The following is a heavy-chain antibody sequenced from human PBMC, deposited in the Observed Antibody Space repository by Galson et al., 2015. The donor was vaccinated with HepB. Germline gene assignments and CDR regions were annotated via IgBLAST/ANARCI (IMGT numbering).Heavy chain of an antibody. J-gene: IGHJ6*03. CDR1: GGSFSGYY. Sequence: ETLSLTCAVYGGSFSGYYWSWIRQPPGKGLEWIGEINHSGSTNYNPSLKSRVTISVDTSKNQFSLKLSSVTAADTAVYYCARGREAARPPYYYYYYMDVWGKGTTVTVSS. V-gene: IGHV4-34*01. CDR3: ARGREAARPPYYYYYYMDV. CDR2: INHSGST. D-gene: IGHD6-6*01.